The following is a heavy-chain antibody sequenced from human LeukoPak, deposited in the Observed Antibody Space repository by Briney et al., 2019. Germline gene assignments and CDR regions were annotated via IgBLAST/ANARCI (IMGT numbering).Heavy chain of an antibody. D-gene: IGHD3-22*01. V-gene: IGHV1-46*01. Sequence: ASVKVSCKASGYTFTSYYMHWVRQAPGQGLEWMGVINPSGGSTSYAQKFQSRVTMTRDMSTSTVYMELSSLRSEDTAVYYCARDAEPHYYDSSGHADYWGQGTLVTVSS. CDR2: INPSGGST. J-gene: IGHJ4*02. CDR1: GYTFTSYY. CDR3: ARDAEPHYYDSSGHADY.